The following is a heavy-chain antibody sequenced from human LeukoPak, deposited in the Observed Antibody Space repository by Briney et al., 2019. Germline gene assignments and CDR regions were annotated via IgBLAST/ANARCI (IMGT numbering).Heavy chain of an antibody. CDR3: ARRPPRGITMVRGVPRGYYYYMDV. Sequence: PSETLSLTCTVSGGSISSGSYYWSWIRQPPGKGLEWIGEIDHSGSTDYNPSIKSRVTISVDTSKNQFSLKLSSVTAADTAVYYCARRPPRGITMVRGVPRGYYYYMDVWGKGTTVTVSS. J-gene: IGHJ6*03. V-gene: IGHV4-39*07. D-gene: IGHD3-10*01. CDR2: IDHSGST. CDR1: GGSISSGSYY.